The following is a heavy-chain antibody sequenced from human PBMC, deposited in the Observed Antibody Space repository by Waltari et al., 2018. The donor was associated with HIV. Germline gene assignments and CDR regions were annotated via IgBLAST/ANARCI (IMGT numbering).Heavy chain of an antibody. D-gene: IGHD3-10*01. CDR2: ISGYNGNT. Sequence: VQLVQSGADMRKPGASVNVSCSASGYNFSASTISWVRQAPGQGLEWMGWISGYNGNTNYAQKFQGRVNMTTDTSTSTAHMELRSLRTDDTAVYYCARGVSIVRGVMIRGHMDVWGQGTTVTVSS. J-gene: IGHJ6*02. V-gene: IGHV1-18*01. CDR1: GYNFSAST. CDR3: ARGVSIVRGVMIRGHMDV.